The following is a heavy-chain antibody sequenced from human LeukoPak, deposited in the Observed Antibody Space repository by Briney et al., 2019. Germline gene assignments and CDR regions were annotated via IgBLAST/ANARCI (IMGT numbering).Heavy chain of an antibody. J-gene: IGHJ4*02. CDR3: ASRAREDSGYAVDY. D-gene: IGHD5-12*01. V-gene: IGHV1-2*02. Sequence: ASVKVSCKASGYMFTDYYLHWVRQAPGQGLEWMGWIHPNNGDTDYAQKFQGRVTMTRDTSSSTAYMDLSSLRSDDTAVYYCASRAREDSGYAVDYRGPGTLVTVSS. CDR1: GYMFTDYY. CDR2: IHPNNGDT.